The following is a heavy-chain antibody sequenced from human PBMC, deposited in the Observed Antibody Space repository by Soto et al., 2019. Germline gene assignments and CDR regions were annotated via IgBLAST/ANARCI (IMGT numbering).Heavy chain of an antibody. CDR3: TRSKAQLPTD. CDR1: GDTFSRFT. Sequence: QVQLVQSGSEVKKPGSSVKVSCKASGDTFSRFTISWVRQAPGQGLEWMGRIIPMLGVANYAQRFQGRVTITADKSTSTAYMELSSLRSDDTAVYYCTRSKAQLPTDWGQGTLVTVSS. D-gene: IGHD2-2*01. J-gene: IGHJ4*02. CDR2: IIPMLGVA. V-gene: IGHV1-69*02.